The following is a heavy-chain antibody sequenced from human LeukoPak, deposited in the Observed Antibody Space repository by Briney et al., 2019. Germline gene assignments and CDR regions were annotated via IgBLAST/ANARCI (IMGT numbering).Heavy chain of an antibody. CDR1: GLIFGSYG. J-gene: IGHJ4*02. CDR2: IRFDGTNK. CDR3: AKDWAVLGTMVPN. V-gene: IGHV3-30*02. Sequence: GGSRRLSCAASGLIFGSYGMHWVRQAPGKGLEWVAFIRFDGTNKYYAESVKGRFTISRDNSKNTLYLRMNSLRPEDTAVYYCAKDWAVLGTMVPNWGQGTVVTVSS. D-gene: IGHD5-12*01.